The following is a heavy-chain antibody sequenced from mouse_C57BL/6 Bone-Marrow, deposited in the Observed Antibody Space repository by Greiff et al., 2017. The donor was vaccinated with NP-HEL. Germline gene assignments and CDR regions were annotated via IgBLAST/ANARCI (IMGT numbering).Heavy chain of an antibody. J-gene: IGHJ4*01. Sequence: VKLVESGAELARPGASVKLSCKASGYTFTSYGISWVKQRTGQGLEWIGEIYPRSGNTYYNEKFKGKATLTADKSSSTAYMELRSLTSEDSAVYFCARRGEYAMDYWGQGTSVTVSS. CDR2: IYPRSGNT. V-gene: IGHV1-81*01. CDR1: GYTFTSYG. CDR3: ARRGEYAMDY.